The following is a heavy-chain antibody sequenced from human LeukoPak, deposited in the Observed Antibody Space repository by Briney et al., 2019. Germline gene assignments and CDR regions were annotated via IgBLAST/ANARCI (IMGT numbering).Heavy chain of an antibody. CDR1: GGTFSSYE. Sequence: ASVKVSCKASGGTFSSYEISWVRQAPGQGLEWMGGIIPIFGTANYAQKFQGRVTITADKSTSTAYMELSSLRSEDTAVYYCARHTTGYNSPRDSFNIWGQGTMVTVSS. V-gene: IGHV1-69*06. J-gene: IGHJ3*02. CDR3: ARHTTGYNSPRDSFNI. CDR2: IIPIFGTA. D-gene: IGHD1-1*01.